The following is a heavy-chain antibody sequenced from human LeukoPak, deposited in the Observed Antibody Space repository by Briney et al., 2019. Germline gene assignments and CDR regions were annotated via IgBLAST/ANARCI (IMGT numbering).Heavy chain of an antibody. Sequence: PGGSPRLSCSASGFTFSSYAMHWVRQAPGKGLEYVSTISNNGAGTYYADSVKGRFTISRDNSKNTLYLQMSSLRTEDTAVYYCQTMVTGQRNWGQGTLVTVSS. CDR2: ISNNGAGT. V-gene: IGHV3-64D*06. J-gene: IGHJ4*02. CDR1: GFTFSSYA. D-gene: IGHD4-17*01. CDR3: QTMVTGQRN.